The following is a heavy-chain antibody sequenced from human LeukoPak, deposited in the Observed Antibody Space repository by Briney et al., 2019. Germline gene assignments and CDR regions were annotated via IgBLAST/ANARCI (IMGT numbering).Heavy chain of an antibody. Sequence: SGGSLRLSCAASGFTFSNAWMRWVRQAPGKGLEWVGRIKSKTDGGTTDYAAPVKGRFTISRDDSKNTLYLQMNSLRTEDTAVYYCTTEGIREINMTVVDFDYWGQGTLVTVSS. CDR1: GFTFSNAW. CDR2: IKSKTDGGTT. CDR3: TTEGIREINMTVVDFDY. D-gene: IGHD3-22*01. J-gene: IGHJ4*02. V-gene: IGHV3-15*01.